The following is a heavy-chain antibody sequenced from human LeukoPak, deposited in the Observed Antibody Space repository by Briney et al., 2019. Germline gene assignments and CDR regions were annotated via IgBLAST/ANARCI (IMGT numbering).Heavy chain of an antibody. CDR2: ISSSSSYI. J-gene: IGHJ5*02. D-gene: IGHD4-11*01. V-gene: IGHV3-21*01. Sequence: GGSLRLSCAASGFTFSSYSMNWVRQAPGKGLEWVSSISSSSSYIYYADSVKGRFTISRDNAKNSLYLQMNRLRAEDTAVYYCARDRGATVDPEGFDPWGQGALVTVSS. CDR1: GFTFSSYS. CDR3: ARDRGATVDPEGFDP.